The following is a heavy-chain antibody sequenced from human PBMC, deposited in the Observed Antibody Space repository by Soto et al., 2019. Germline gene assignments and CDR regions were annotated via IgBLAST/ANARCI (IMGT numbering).Heavy chain of an antibody. D-gene: IGHD3-3*01. Sequence: ASVKVSCKASGYTFTSYGISWVRQAPGQGLEWMGWISAYNGNTNYAQKLQGRVTMTTDTSTSTAYMELRSLRSDDTAVYYCARDMRPIFGVDDAFDIWGQGTMVTVSS. CDR1: GYTFTSYG. CDR2: ISAYNGNT. CDR3: ARDMRPIFGVDDAFDI. V-gene: IGHV1-18*01. J-gene: IGHJ3*02.